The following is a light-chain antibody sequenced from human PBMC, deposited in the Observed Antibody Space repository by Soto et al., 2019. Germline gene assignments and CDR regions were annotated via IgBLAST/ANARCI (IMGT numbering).Light chain of an antibody. CDR2: GAS. Sequence: EIVMTQSPATLSVSPGERATLSCRASQSVSSNLAWYQQKPGQAPRLLIYGASSRATGIQDRFSGSGSGTDFTLTIRRLEPEDFAVYYCQQYISSPRTFGQGTKVDI. J-gene: IGKJ1*01. CDR3: QQYISSPRT. CDR1: QSVSSN. V-gene: IGKV3-20*01.